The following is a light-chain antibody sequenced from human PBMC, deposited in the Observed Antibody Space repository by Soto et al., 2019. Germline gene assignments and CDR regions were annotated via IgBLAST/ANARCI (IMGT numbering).Light chain of an antibody. V-gene: IGKV1-39*01. CDR3: QQSHIPPYS. J-gene: IGKJ2*01. Sequence: DIQMTQSPSSLSASVGDRVTLTCRASQTISNFLVWYQQNPGKAPRLLIYAASSLQSWVPSRFSASGSGTDFTLTISSLQPEDFATYYCQQSHIPPYSFGQGTKLEV. CDR2: AAS. CDR1: QTISNF.